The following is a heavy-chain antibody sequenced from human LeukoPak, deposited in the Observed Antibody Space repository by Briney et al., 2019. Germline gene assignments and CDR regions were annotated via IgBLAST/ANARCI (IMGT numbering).Heavy chain of an antibody. CDR3: AKDRDISSGYTPFSPYGI. CDR2: ISGSGGST. CDR1: GFTFSSYA. V-gene: IGHV3-23*01. Sequence: QTGGSLRLSCAASGFTFSSYAMSWVRQAPGKGLEWVSAISGSGGSTYYADSVKGRFTISRDNSKNTLYLQMNSLRAEDTAVYYCAKDRDISSGYTPFSPYGIWGQGTMVTVSS. J-gene: IGHJ3*02. D-gene: IGHD3-22*01.